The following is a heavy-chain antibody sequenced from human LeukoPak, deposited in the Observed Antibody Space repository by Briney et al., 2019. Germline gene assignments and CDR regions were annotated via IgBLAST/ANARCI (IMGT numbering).Heavy chain of an antibody. CDR3: TKGYYDSSGYLD. Sequence: GSLRLSCAASGFTFSYYAMSWVRQAPGKGLEWVSAISDSGDSTYYAGSVKGRFTISRDNSKNTLYPQMNSLRAEDTGVYYCTKGYYDSSGYLDWGQGTLVTVSS. D-gene: IGHD3-22*01. CDR1: GFTFSYYA. V-gene: IGHV3-23*01. CDR2: ISDSGDST. J-gene: IGHJ4*02.